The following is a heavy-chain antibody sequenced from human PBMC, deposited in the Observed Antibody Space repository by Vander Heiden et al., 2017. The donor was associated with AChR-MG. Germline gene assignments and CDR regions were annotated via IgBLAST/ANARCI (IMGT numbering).Heavy chain of an antibody. Sequence: QVQLLQSGPEVKKPGASVKVSCKASGYSFSSYGITWLRQAPGQGPEWMGRISTYNAYTNYAQRCQDRVTMTADTSTNTADLEVRSLKYEEKAVYYCAKVPDGRDGRAEDFFDSWGQGTLVPVS. CDR1: GYSFSSYG. J-gene: IGHJ4*02. CDR2: ISTYNAYT. V-gene: IGHV1-18*01. CDR3: AKVPDGRDGRAEDFFDS. D-gene: IGHD2-21*01.